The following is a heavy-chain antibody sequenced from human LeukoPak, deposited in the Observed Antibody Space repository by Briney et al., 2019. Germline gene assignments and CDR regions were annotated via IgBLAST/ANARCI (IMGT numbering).Heavy chain of an antibody. J-gene: IGHJ4*02. V-gene: IGHV3-23*01. CDR3: AKRPSGWYYYYFDY. CDR2: ISGSGGST. D-gene: IGHD6-19*01. Sequence: GGSLRLSCAASGFTFSSYAMSWVRQAPGKGLEWASAISGSGGSTYYADSVKGRFTISRDNSKNTLYLQMNSLRAEDTAVYYCAKRPSGWYYYYFDYWGQGTLVTVSS. CDR1: GFTFSSYA.